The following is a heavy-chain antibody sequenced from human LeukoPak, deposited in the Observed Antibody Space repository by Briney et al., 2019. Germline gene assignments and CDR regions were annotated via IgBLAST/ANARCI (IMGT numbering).Heavy chain of an antibody. D-gene: IGHD6-13*01. J-gene: IGHJ2*01. V-gene: IGHV3-13*01. CDR3: ARAAYSSTWYSRYFDL. CDR1: GFTFSGYA. Sequence: GGSLRLSCAASGFTFSGYAMHWVRQATGKGLEWVSGIGTAGEIYYPGSVKGRFTISRENAENSLYLQMNSLRAGDTAVYYCARAAYSSTWYSRYFDLWGRGTLVTVSS. CDR2: IGTAGEI.